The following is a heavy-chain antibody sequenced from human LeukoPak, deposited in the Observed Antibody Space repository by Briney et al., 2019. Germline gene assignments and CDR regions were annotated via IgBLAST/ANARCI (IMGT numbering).Heavy chain of an antibody. J-gene: IGHJ6*03. Sequence: SETLSLTCTVSGGSISSSSYYWGWIRQPPGKGLEWIGSIYYSGSTYYNPSLKSRVTISVDTSKNQFSLKLSSVTAADTAVYYCARGEWGDFTMDVWGKGTTVTVSS. CDR2: IYYSGST. D-gene: IGHD3-3*01. CDR3: ARGEWGDFTMDV. CDR1: GGSISSSSYY. V-gene: IGHV4-39*07.